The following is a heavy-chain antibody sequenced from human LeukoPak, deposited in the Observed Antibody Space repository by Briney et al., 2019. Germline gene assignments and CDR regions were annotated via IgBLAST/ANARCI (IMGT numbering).Heavy chain of an antibody. CDR2: IIPIFGTA. V-gene: IGHV1-69*01. CDR1: GCTFSSYA. J-gene: IGHJ4*02. CDR3: ARGGVYYYGSGSSLPYFDY. Sequence: SVKVSCKASGCTFSSYAISWVRQAPGQGLEWMGGIIPIFGTANYAQKVQGRVTITADESTSTAYMELSSLRSEDTAVYYCARGGVYYYGSGSSLPYFDYWGQGTLVTVSS. D-gene: IGHD3-10*01.